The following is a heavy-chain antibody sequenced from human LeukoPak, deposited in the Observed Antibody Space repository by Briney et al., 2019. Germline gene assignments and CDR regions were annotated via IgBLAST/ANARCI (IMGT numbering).Heavy chain of an antibody. J-gene: IGHJ3*02. D-gene: IGHD2-21*02. CDR2: IYSGGGT. CDR1: GFTVSSNY. Sequence: PGGSLRLSCAASGFTVSSNYMSWVRQAPGKGLEWVSVIYSGGGTDYADSVKGRFTISRDNSKNTLYLQMNSLRAEDTAVYYCARAVGVTAIHNAFDIWGKGKMVTVSS. CDR3: ARAVGVTAIHNAFDI. V-gene: IGHV3-66*02.